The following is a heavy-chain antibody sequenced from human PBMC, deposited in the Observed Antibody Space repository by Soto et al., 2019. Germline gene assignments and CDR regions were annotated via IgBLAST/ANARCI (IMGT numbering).Heavy chain of an antibody. CDR3: AREKRYYDFWSGYYREEFQTRFDY. V-gene: IGHV4-59*01. CDR2: IYYSGST. CDR1: GGSISSYY. J-gene: IGHJ4*02. Sequence: SETLSLTCTVSGGSISSYYWSWIRQPPGKGLEWIGYIYYSGSTNYNPSLKSRVTISVDTSKNQFSLKLSSVTAADTAVYYCAREKRYYDFWSGYYREEFQTRFDYWGQGTLVTVSS. D-gene: IGHD3-3*01.